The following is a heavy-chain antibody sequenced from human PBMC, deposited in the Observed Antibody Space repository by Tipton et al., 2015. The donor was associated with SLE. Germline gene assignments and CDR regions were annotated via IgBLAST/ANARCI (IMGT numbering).Heavy chain of an antibody. Sequence: TLSLTCAVYGGSFSGYYWSWIRQPPGKGLEWIGEINHSGSTNYNPSLKSRVTISVDTSKNQFSLKLSSVTAAGTAVYYCARGYAKGAFDIWGQGTMVTVSS. CDR1: GGSFSGYY. J-gene: IGHJ3*02. CDR2: INHSGST. V-gene: IGHV4-34*01. CDR3: ARGYAKGAFDI. D-gene: IGHD2-2*01.